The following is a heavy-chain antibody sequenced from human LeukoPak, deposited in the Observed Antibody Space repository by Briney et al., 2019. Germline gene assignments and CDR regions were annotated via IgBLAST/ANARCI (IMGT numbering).Heavy chain of an antibody. J-gene: IGHJ3*02. V-gene: IGHV1-69*13. CDR1: GGTFSSYA. CDR3: AMAKSGYSYGDAFDI. D-gene: IGHD5-18*01. CDR2: IIPIFGTA. Sequence: ASVKVSCKASGGTFSSYAISWVRQAPGQGLEWMGGIIPIFGTANYAQKFQGRVTITADESTSTAYMELSSLGSEDTAVYYCAMAKSGYSYGDAFDIWGQGTMVTVSS.